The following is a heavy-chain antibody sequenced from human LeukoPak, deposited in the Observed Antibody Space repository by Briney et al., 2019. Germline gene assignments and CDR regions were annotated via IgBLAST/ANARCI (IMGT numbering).Heavy chain of an antibody. CDR1: GGSFGSYY. CDR2: INHSGST. D-gene: IGHD3-10*01. CDR3: ARSPLPEITMVRENYFDY. V-gene: IGHV4-34*01. Sequence: SETLSLTCAVYGGSFGSYYWSWIRQPPGKGLEWIGEINHSGSTNYNPSLKSRVTISVDTSKNQFSLKLSSVTAADTAVYYCARSPLPEITMVRENYFDYWGQGTLVTVSS. J-gene: IGHJ4*02.